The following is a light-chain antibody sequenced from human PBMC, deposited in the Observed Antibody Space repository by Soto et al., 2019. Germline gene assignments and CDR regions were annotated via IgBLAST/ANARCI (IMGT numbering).Light chain of an antibody. V-gene: IGLV4-60*02. CDR1: SGHSSYI. Sequence: QSVLTQSSSASASLGSSVKLTCTLSSGHSSYIIAWHQQQPGKAPRYLMKLEGRGSYNKGSGVPDRFSGSSSGADRYLTISNLHFEDEADYYCETWDSNNWVFGGGTKLTVL. CDR2: LEGRGSY. CDR3: ETWDSNNWV. J-gene: IGLJ3*02.